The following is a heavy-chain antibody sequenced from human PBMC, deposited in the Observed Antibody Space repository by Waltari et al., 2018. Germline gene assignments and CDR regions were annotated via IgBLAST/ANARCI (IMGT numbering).Heavy chain of an antibody. Sequence: QVQLVQSGAEVKKPGSSVKVSCKASGGTFSSYAISWVRQAPGQGLEWMGGLIPIFGTANYAQKFQVRVTITTDESTSTAYMGLSRLRSEDTAVYYCAGRDGYNYGLRYWGQGTLVTVSS. CDR1: GGTFSSYA. J-gene: IGHJ4*02. V-gene: IGHV1-69*05. D-gene: IGHD5-12*01. CDR2: LIPIFGTA. CDR3: AGRDGYNYGLRY.